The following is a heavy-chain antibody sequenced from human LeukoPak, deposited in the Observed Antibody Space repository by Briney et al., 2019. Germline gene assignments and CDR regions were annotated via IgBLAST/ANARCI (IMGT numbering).Heavy chain of an antibody. CDR2: IWYDGSNK. J-gene: IGHJ6*02. Sequence: PGRSLRLSCAASGFTFSSYGMHWVRQAPGKGLEWVAVIWYDGSNKYYADSVKGRFTISRDNSKNTLYLQMSSLRAEDTAVYYCARESSQTAMAYYYGMDVWGQGTTVTVSS. D-gene: IGHD5-18*01. V-gene: IGHV3-33*01. CDR3: ARESSQTAMAYYYGMDV. CDR1: GFTFSSYG.